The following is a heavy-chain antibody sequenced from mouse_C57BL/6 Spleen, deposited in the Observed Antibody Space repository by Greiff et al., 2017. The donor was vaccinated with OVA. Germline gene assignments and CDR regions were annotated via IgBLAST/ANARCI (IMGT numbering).Heavy chain of an antibody. Sequence: EVKVVESGGGLVKPGGSLKLSCAASGFTFSSYTMSWVRQTPEKRLEWVATISGGGGNTYYPDSVKGRFTISRDNAKNTLYLQMSSLRSEDTALYYCARHGVYYGNSMDYWGQGTSVTVSS. CDR3: ARHGVYYGNSMDY. CDR2: ISGGGGNT. D-gene: IGHD2-1*01. J-gene: IGHJ4*01. V-gene: IGHV5-9*01. CDR1: GFTFSSYT.